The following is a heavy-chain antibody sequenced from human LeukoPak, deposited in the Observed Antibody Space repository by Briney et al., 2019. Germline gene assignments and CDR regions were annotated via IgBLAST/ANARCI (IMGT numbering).Heavy chain of an antibody. V-gene: IGHV3-53*01. Sequence: GGSLRLSCAASGFTVSSNYMSWVRQAPGKGLEWVSVIYSGGSTYYADSVNGRFTISRDNSKNTLYLQMNSLRAEDTAVYYCARDRAVSYDSSGYYRAFDIWGQGTMVTVSS. J-gene: IGHJ3*02. D-gene: IGHD3-22*01. CDR2: IYSGGST. CDR3: ARDRAVSYDSSGYYRAFDI. CDR1: GFTVSSNY.